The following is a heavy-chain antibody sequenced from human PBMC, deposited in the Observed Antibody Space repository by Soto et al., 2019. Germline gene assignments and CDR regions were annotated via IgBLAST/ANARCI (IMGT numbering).Heavy chain of an antibody. CDR3: ASGVDYSLDY. CDR1: GGSISSYY. Sequence: SETLSLTCTVSGGSISSYYWSWIRQPPGKGLEWIGYIYYSGSTNYNPSLKSRVTISVDTSKNQFSLKLSSVTAADTAVYYCASGVDYSLDYWGQGTLVTVSS. D-gene: IGHD4-4*01. CDR2: IYYSGST. J-gene: IGHJ4*02. V-gene: IGHV4-59*01.